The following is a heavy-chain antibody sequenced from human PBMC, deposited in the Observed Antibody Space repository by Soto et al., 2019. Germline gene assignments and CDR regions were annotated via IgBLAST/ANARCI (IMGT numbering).Heavy chain of an antibody. Sequence: VQVLATGGGLIQPGGSLRLSCAASGFTVNSNYMSWGRQAPGEGLQWVSITNTGGTTYYADSVKGRFTVSRDNSKNTLYLQMNSLRAEDTAVYYCAKGDGFILAVWGQGTTVSVSS. V-gene: IGHV3-53*02. CDR1: GFTVNSNY. CDR3: AKGDGFILAV. D-gene: IGHD1-26*01. CDR2: TNTGGTT. J-gene: IGHJ6*02.